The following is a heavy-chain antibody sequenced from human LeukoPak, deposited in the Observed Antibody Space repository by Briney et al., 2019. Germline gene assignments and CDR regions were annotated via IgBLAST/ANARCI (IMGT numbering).Heavy chain of an antibody. D-gene: IGHD6-19*01. J-gene: IGHJ6*02. V-gene: IGHV4-59*01. CDR2: IYYSGST. CDR3: ARAGSGGWYQSVTSTGNYGMDV. CDR1: GGSISSYY. Sequence: SETLSLTCTVSGGSISSYYWSWIRQPPGKGLEWIGYIYYSGSTNCNPSLKSRVTISVDTSKNQFSLKLSSVTAADTAVYYCARAGSGGWYQSVTSTGNYGMDVWGQGTTVTVSS.